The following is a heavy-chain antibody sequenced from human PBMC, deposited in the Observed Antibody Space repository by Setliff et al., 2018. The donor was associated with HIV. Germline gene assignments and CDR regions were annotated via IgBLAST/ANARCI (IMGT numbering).Heavy chain of an antibody. J-gene: IGHJ5*02. CDR2: IYHSGNT. CDR1: SGSISSTNYY. D-gene: IGHD3-22*01. V-gene: IGHV4-39*01. CDR3: ASRIYYYDSNNFLREEGFDP. Sequence: SETLSLTCSVSSGSISSTNYYWGWIRQPPGKGLEWIGSIYHSGNTYYMPSLQSRATISVDMSKNQFSLNLTSVTAADTAVYYCASRIYYYDSNNFLREEGFDPWGQGTLVTVSS.